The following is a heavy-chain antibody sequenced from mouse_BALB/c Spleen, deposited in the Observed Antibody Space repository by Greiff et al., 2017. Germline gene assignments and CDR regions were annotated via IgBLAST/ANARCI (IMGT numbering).Heavy chain of an antibody. V-gene: IGHV1S22*01. J-gene: IGHJ3*01. Sequence: LQQPGSELVRPGASVKLSCKASGYTFTSYWIHWVKQRHGQGLEWIGNIYPGSGSTNYDEKFKSKGTLTVDTSSSTAYMHLSSLTSEDSAVYYCTRSEVDGYYFAYWGQGTLVTVSA. CDR2: IYPGSGST. D-gene: IGHD2-3*01. CDR3: TRSEVDGYYFAY. CDR1: GYTFTSYW.